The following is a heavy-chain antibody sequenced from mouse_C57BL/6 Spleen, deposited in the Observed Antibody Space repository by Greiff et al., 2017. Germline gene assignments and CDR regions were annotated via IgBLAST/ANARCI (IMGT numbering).Heavy chain of an antibody. CDR1: GFTFTDYY. CDR2: IRNKANGYTT. V-gene: IGHV7-3*01. J-gene: IGHJ2*01. Sequence: EVQLVESGGGLVQPGGSLSLSCAASGFTFTDYYMSWVRQPPGKALEWLGFIRNKANGYTTEYSASVKGRFTISRDNSQSILYLQMNALRAEDSATYYCARYGSSYDYFDYWGQGTTLTVSS. D-gene: IGHD1-1*01. CDR3: ARYGSSYDYFDY.